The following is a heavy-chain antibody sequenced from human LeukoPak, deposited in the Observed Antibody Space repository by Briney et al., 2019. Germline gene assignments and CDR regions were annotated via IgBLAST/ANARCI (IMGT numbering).Heavy chain of an antibody. CDR1: GGSISGYY. V-gene: IGHV4-59*08. D-gene: IGHD2-15*01. J-gene: IGHJ3*02. CDR3: ARHDIVSRAFDI. Sequence: SETLSLTCTVSGGSISGYYWSWIRQPPGEGLEWIAYISYIGSTDYNPSLESRVTISVDTSKNHFSLRLSSVTAADTALYYCARHDIVSRAFDIWGQGTMVTVSS. CDR2: ISYIGST.